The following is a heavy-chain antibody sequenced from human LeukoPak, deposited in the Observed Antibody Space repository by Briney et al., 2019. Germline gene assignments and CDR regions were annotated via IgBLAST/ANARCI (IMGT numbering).Heavy chain of an antibody. Sequence: PGGSLRLSCAASGFTFHNYAMYWVRQTPDNGLEWVTVISNDGSKKYYIDSVKGRFTISRDNSENTLYLQMNSLRAEDTAVYYCAKQDSGYSYVGDFDYWGQGTLVTVSS. D-gene: IGHD5-18*01. V-gene: IGHV3-30*04. CDR3: AKQDSGYSYVGDFDY. CDR2: ISNDGSKK. CDR1: GFTFHNYA. J-gene: IGHJ4*02.